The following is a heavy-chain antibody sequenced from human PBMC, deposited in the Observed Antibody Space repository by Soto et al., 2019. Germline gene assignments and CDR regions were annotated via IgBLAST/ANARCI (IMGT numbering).Heavy chain of an antibody. D-gene: IGHD5-18*01. J-gene: IGHJ4*02. CDR1: GFTFSSYG. V-gene: IGHV3-30*18. CDR2: ISYDGSNK. Sequence: QVQLVESGGGVVQPGRSLRLSCAASGFTFSSYGMHWVRQAPGKGLEWVAVISYDGSNKYYADSLKGRFTISRDNSKNRLYLQMNSLRAEDTAVYYCAKEDLYTAMAGYYFDYWGQRTLFTVSS. CDR3: AKEDLYTAMAGYYFDY.